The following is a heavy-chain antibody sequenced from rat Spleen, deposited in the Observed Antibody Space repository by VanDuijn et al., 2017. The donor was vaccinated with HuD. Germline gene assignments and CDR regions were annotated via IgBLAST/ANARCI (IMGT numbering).Heavy chain of an antibody. CDR1: GFTLSDSY. Sequence: EVQLVESGGGLVQPGRSLKLSCAASGFTLSDSYMAWVRQAPKKGLEWVASISYEGSGTYYGDSVKGRFTISRDNAKNTLYLQMNSLRSEDTATYYCASRTGNWFAYWGQGTLVTVSS. CDR2: ISYEGSGT. V-gene: IGHV5-22*01. CDR3: ASRTGNWFAY. D-gene: IGHD5-1*01. J-gene: IGHJ3*01.